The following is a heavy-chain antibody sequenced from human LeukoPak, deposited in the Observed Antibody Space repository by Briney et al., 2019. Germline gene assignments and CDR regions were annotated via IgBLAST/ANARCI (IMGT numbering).Heavy chain of an antibody. Sequence: SSVKVSCKASGGTFSSYAINWVRQATGQGLEWMGWMNPNSGNTGYAQKFQGRVTITRNTSISTAYMELSSLRSEDTAVYYCARANKIAAAGLVVYYFDYWGQGTLVTVSS. V-gene: IGHV1-8*03. CDR3: ARANKIAAAGLVVYYFDY. J-gene: IGHJ4*02. D-gene: IGHD6-13*01. CDR1: GGTFSSYA. CDR2: MNPNSGNT.